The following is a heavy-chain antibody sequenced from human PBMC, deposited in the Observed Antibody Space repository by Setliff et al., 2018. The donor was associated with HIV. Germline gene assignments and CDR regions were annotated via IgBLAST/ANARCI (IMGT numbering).Heavy chain of an antibody. CDR3: ARSMGFKATTRLDF. Sequence: GESLTISCQASGCSFTTLWIAWVRQMPGKGLEWMGMVFPDDSDTRYSPSFQGQVSMSADKSINTAYLQWSSLKASDTAVYYCARSMGFKATTRLDFWGPGTLVTVSS. J-gene: IGHJ4*02. V-gene: IGHV5-51*01. CDR2: VFPDDSDT. D-gene: IGHD3-10*01. CDR1: GCSFTTLW.